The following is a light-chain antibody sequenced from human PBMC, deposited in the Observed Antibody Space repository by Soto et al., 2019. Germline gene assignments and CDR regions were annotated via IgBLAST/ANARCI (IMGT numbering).Light chain of an antibody. Sequence: DIHMTQSPSSLSASVGDRVTITCQASQDIDNSINWYQQKSGRAPKLLIYGASDLEAGVPSRFRGSGFGTHFTFTIDSLQSEDIAKYYCQQYRNLPRTFGQGTKLDI. V-gene: IGKV1-33*01. CDR2: GAS. CDR3: QQYRNLPRT. CDR1: QDIDNS. J-gene: IGKJ2*01.